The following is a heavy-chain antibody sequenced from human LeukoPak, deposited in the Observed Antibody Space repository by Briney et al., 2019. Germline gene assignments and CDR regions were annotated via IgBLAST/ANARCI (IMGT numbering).Heavy chain of an antibody. J-gene: IGHJ4*02. V-gene: IGHV1-2*02. CDR2: INPNSGGT. CDR3: ARATGYYDSSGYYF. CDR1: GYTFTGYY. Sequence: ASVKVSCKASGYTFTGYYMHWVRQAPGQGLEWMGWINPNSGGTNYAQKFQGRVTMTRDTSISTAYMELSRLRSDDTAVYYCARATGYYDSSGYYFGGQGTLVTVSS. D-gene: IGHD3-22*01.